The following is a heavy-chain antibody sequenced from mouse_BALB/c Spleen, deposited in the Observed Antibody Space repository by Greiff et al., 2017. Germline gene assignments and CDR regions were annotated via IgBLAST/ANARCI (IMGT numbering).Heavy chain of an antibody. V-gene: IGHV5-4*02. Sequence: EVMLVESGGGLVKPGGSLKLSCAASGFTFSDYYMYWVRQTPDKRLEWVATISDGGSYTYYPDSVKGRFTISRDNAKNNLYLQMSSLKSEDTAMYYCASGAYYRYGGGYYYAMDYWGQGTSVTVSS. D-gene: IGHD2-14*01. CDR2: ISDGGSYT. CDR1: GFTFSDYY. CDR3: ASGAYYRYGGGYYYAMDY. J-gene: IGHJ4*01.